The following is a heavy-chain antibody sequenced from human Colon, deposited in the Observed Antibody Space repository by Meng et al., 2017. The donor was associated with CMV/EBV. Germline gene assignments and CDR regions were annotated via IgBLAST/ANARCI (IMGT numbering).Heavy chain of an antibody. D-gene: IGHD2-21*02. Sequence: GESLKISCTTSGFILSDHYIDWVRQAPGKGLEWVGRIGNRADSYTTEYAASVKGRFTISRDDSENSLYLQMTALRADDTALYYCAKSRGYTVTALSPLDSWGQGTLVTVSS. CDR3: AKSRGYTVTALSPLDS. CDR1: GFILSDHY. J-gene: IGHJ4*02. V-gene: IGHV3-72*01. CDR2: IGNRADSYTT.